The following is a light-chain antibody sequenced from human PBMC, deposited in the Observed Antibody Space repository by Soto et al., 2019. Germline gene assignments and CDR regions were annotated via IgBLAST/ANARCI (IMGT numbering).Light chain of an antibody. CDR1: QGIGNY. CDR3: QMYNNAPPLT. Sequence: DIPMTQSPSSLSASVGDRVTITCRASQGIGNYLAWYQQKPGKVPKLLIFAASTLQSGVPSRFSGSGSGTDFTLTISSLQPEDVATYYCQMYNNAPPLTFGGGTKVELK. J-gene: IGKJ4*01. CDR2: AAS. V-gene: IGKV1-27*01.